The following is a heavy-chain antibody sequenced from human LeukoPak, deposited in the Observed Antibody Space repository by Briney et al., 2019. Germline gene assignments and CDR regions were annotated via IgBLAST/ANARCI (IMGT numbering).Heavy chain of an antibody. J-gene: IGHJ6*02. CDR3: AKDWATVRVGPYYYYYGMDV. Sequence: PRGSLRLSCAASGFTFSSYSMNWVRQAPGKGLEWVAVISYDGSNKYYADSVKGRFTISRDNSKNTLYLQMNSLRAEDTAVYYCAKDWATVRVGPYYYYYGMDVWGQGTTVTVSS. CDR1: GFTFSSYS. V-gene: IGHV3-30*18. CDR2: ISYDGSNK. D-gene: IGHD3-10*01.